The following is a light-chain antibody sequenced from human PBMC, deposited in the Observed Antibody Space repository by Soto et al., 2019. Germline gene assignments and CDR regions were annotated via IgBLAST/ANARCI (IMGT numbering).Light chain of an antibody. CDR1: QSVSSN. Sequence: EIVMTQSGDTLSLSPWQRATLSCRASQSVSSNLAWYQQKPGQAPRLLIYGASTRATGIPARFSGSGSGTEFTLTISSLQSEDFAVYYCQQYNNWPLTFGQGTRLE. V-gene: IGKV3-15*01. CDR2: GAS. J-gene: IGKJ5*01. CDR3: QQYNNWPLT.